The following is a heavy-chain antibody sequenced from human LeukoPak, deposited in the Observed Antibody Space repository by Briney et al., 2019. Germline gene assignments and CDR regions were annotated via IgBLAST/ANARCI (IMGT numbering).Heavy chain of an antibody. D-gene: IGHD3-10*01. CDR3: ARGYGSGEYYFDY. J-gene: IGHJ4*02. V-gene: IGHV4-34*01. CDR2: INHSGST. Sequence: SETLSLTCAVYGGSFSGYYWSWIRQPPGKGLEWIGEINHSGSTNYNPSLKSRVTISVDKSKNQFSLKLSSVTAADTAVYYCARGYGSGEYYFDYWGQGTLVTVSS. CDR1: GGSFSGYY.